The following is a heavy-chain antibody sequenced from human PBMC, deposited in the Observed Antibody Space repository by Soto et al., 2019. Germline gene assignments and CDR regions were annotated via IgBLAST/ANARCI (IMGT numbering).Heavy chain of an antibody. CDR2: IYYSGST. J-gene: IGHJ5*02. CDR3: ARARGDNSPTYYDFWSGYPGNWFDP. V-gene: IGHV4-59*01. D-gene: IGHD3-3*01. Sequence: PSETLSLTCTVSGGSISSYYWSWIRQPPGKGLEWIGYIYYSGSTNYNPSLKSRVTISVDTSKNQFSLKLSSVTAADTAVYYCARARGDNSPTYYDFWSGYPGNWFDPWGQGTLVTVSS. CDR1: GGSISSYY.